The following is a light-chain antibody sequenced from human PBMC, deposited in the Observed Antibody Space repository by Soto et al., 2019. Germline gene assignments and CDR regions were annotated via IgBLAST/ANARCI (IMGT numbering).Light chain of an antibody. CDR2: EVS. V-gene: IGLV2-14*01. J-gene: IGLJ2*01. CDR3: SSYTSSITVV. CDR1: SSDIGGYNF. Sequence: QSVLTQPASVSGSPGQSITISCTGTSSDIGGYNFVAWYQQHPGKAPKLMIYEVSNRPSRVSNRFSGSKSGNTASLTISGLQAEDEADYYCSSYTSSITVVFGGGTKVTVL.